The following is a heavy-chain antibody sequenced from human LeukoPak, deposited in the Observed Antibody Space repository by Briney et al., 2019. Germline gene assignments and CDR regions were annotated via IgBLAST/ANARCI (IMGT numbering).Heavy chain of an antibody. CDR1: GFTFSSYA. Sequence: PGGSLRLSCAASGFTFSSYAMHWVRQAPGKGLEWVAVISYDGSNKYYADSVKGRFTISRDNSKNTLYLQMNSLRAEDTAVYYCAREAAITPAFDYWGQGTLVTVS. D-gene: IGHD2-2*01. CDR3: AREAAITPAFDY. J-gene: IGHJ4*02. V-gene: IGHV3-30*04. CDR2: ISYDGSNK.